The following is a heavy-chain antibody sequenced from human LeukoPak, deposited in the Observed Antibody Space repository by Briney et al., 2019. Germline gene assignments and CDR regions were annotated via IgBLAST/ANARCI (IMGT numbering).Heavy chain of an antibody. CDR3: ARGVVVLNTKLGGWEY. CDR2: NYYTGNT. V-gene: IGHV4-39*06. CDR1: GGSINTRTKY. J-gene: IGHJ4*02. D-gene: IGHD6-19*01. Sequence: SKTLSLTCAVSGGSINTRTKYWGWNPQPPGKTLEGLRTNYYTGNTYYNPSLKSRLTSSIDTSRNQFPLRLTSVTAADTALYYCARGVVVLNTKLGGWEYWGPRTLVTVSS.